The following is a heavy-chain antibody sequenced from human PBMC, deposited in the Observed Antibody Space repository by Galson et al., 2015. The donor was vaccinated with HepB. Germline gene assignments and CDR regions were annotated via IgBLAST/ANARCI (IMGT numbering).Heavy chain of an antibody. J-gene: IGHJ4*02. V-gene: IGHV3-23*01. D-gene: IGHD5-24*01. CDR1: GFTFSSYA. CDR2: ISGSGGST. CDR3: APRPSERWLQLAY. Sequence: SLRLSCAASGFTFSSYAMSWVRQAPGKGLEWVSAISGSGGSTYYADSVKGRFAISRDNSKNTLYLQMNSLRAEDTAVYYCAPRPSERWLQLAYWGQGTLVTVSS.